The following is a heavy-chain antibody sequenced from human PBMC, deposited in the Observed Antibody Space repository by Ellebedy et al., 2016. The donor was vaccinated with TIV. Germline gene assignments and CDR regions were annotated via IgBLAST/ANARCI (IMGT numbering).Heavy chain of an antibody. D-gene: IGHD5-12*01. CDR3: AGAPRSGYHGAFDY. Sequence: ASVKVSCKASGYTFTGYFMHWVRQAPGQGLEWMGWINPNSGGTNYAQKFQGWVTMTRDTSISTAYMELSRLRSDDTAVYYCAGAPRSGYHGAFDYWGQGTLVTVSS. CDR1: GYTFTGYF. J-gene: IGHJ4*02. CDR2: INPNSGGT. V-gene: IGHV1-2*04.